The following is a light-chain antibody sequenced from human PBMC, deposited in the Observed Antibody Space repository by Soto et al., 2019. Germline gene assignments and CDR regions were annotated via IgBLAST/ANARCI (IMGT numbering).Light chain of an antibody. Sequence: QSVLTQPPSASGSPGQSVTISCTGTSSDVGAYKYVSWYQQHPGKAPKLMIYEVDKWPSGVPDRFSGSKSGNTASLTVSGLQAEDEADYYCSSYAGSNTPYVFGTGTKVTVL. J-gene: IGLJ1*01. V-gene: IGLV2-8*01. CDR3: SSYAGSNTPYV. CDR1: SSDVGAYKY. CDR2: EVD.